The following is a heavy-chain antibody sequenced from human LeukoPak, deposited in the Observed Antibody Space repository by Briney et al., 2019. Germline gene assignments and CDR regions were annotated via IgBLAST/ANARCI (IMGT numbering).Heavy chain of an antibody. J-gene: IGHJ4*02. CDR3: ARYNDASYFDY. D-gene: IGHD3-10*01. Sequence: SAPTLVEPPPTLTLTCTFSGFSLSSRGVAVGWIRQPPGRALEWLALIFWDDHTRYRPSLRSRVTITKGTSYNQVVLTMTNLDPVDTATYHCARYNDASYFDYWGQGTVVTV. CDR2: IFWDDHT. CDR1: GFSLSSRGVA. V-gene: IGHV2-5*02.